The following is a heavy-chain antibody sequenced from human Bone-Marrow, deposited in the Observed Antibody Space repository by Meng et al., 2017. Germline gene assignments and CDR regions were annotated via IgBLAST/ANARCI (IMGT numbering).Heavy chain of an antibody. V-gene: IGHV3-21*01. J-gene: IGHJ4*02. CDR1: GFTFSSYS. CDR3: ARDMAGYCRTTSCYLFYY. CDR2: ISSSSSYI. D-gene: IGHD2-2*01. Sequence: GESLKISCAASGFTFSSYSMNWVRQAPGKGLEWVSSISSSSSYIYYADSVKGRFTISRDNAKNSLYLQMNSLRAEDTAVYYCARDMAGYCRTTSCYLFYYWGQGTLVTVSS.